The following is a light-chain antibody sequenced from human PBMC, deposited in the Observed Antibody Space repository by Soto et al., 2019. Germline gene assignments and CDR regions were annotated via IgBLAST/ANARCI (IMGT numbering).Light chain of an antibody. CDR1: QSVSSS. V-gene: IGKV3-11*01. Sequence: EIVLTQSPATLSLSPGERATLSCRASQSVSSSLAWYQQKSGQGPRPLIYDASNRATGIPARFSGSGSGTDFTLTISSLEPEDFAVYYCHQRANWPPTFGQGTRLEIK. CDR3: HQRANWPPT. J-gene: IGKJ2*01. CDR2: DAS.